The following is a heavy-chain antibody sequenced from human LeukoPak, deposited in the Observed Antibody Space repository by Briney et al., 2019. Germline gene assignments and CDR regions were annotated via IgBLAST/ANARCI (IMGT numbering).Heavy chain of an antibody. Sequence: GASVKVSCKASGYTFTSYGISWVRQAPGQGLEWMGWISAYYGNTNYAQKLQGRVTMTTDTSTSTAYMELRSLRSDDTAVYYCARDLPRYYDFWSGYPSDYWGQGTLVTVSS. J-gene: IGHJ4*02. V-gene: IGHV1-18*01. D-gene: IGHD3-3*01. CDR3: ARDLPRYYDFWSGYPSDY. CDR1: GYTFTSYG. CDR2: ISAYYGNT.